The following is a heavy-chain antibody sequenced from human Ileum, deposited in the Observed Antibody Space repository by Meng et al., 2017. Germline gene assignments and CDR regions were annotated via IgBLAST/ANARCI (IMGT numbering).Heavy chain of an antibody. V-gene: IGHV3-23*04. CDR2: ISDSGRT. CDR3: AKDYEYSVMSG. J-gene: IGHJ4*02. Sequence: GQCVWFGGGLGRLGGSLRLSCVASGFTFSNYALTWVRQAPGKGLEWVAGISDSGRTYYADSMKGRFTVSRDNSKNTLYLQINSLRDEDTAVYYCAKDYEYSVMSGWGQGTLVTVSS. CDR1: GFTFSNYA. D-gene: IGHD5/OR15-5a*01.